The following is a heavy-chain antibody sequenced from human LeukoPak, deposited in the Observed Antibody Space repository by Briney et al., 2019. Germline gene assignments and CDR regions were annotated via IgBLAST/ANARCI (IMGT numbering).Heavy chain of an antibody. D-gene: IGHD3-10*01. CDR2: IWYDGSNK. CDR1: GFTFSNYG. CDR3: AKDYYGPSGGIDY. Sequence: PGRSLTLSRAASGFTFSNYGMHWVRQAPGKGLEWVAVIWYDGSNKYYADSVKGRFTISRDNSKTTLFLQMNGLRAEDTAVYYCAKDYYGPSGGIDYWGQGTLVTVSS. V-gene: IGHV3-33*06. J-gene: IGHJ4*02.